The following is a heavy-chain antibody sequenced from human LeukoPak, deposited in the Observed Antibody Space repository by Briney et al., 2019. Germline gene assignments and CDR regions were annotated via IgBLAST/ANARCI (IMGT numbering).Heavy chain of an antibody. D-gene: IGHD4-17*01. V-gene: IGHV3-53*01. J-gene: IGHJ3*02. CDR3: ARGDYGSGLDTYAFDI. Sequence: GGSLRLSCAASGFTFSSYWMTWIRQAPGKGLEWVSVIYSGGTTYYADSVKGRFTLSRDISKNSVYLQVKSLRAEDTAVNYCARGDYGSGLDTYAFDIWGQGTMVTVSS. CDR2: IYSGGTT. CDR1: GFTFSSYW.